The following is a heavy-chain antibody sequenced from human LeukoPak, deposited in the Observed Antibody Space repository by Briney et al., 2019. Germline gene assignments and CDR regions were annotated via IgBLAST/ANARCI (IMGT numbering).Heavy chain of an antibody. CDR3: ARVRRSTMIVVVDY. CDR2: INHSGST. CDR1: GGSFSGYY. V-gene: IGHV4-34*01. Sequence: SETLSLTCAVYGGSFSGYYWSWIRQPPGKGLEWIGEINHSGSTNYNPSLKSRVTISVDTSKNQFSLKLSSVTAADTAVYYCARVRRSTMIVVVDYWGQGTLVTVSS. J-gene: IGHJ4*02. D-gene: IGHD3-22*01.